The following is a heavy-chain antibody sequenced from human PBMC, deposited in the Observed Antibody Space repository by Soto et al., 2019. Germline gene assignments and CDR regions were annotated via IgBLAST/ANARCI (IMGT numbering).Heavy chain of an antibody. Sequence: ASVNVSCKSSGYTFTSYYIHWVRQAPGQGLEWMGIINPSGGSTSYAQKFQGRVTMTRDTSTSTVYMELSSLRSEDTAVYYCARDHGSWYIDYWGQGTLVTVSS. CDR3: ARDHGSWYIDY. J-gene: IGHJ4*02. CDR1: GYTFTSYY. D-gene: IGHD6-13*01. V-gene: IGHV1-46*01. CDR2: INPSGGST.